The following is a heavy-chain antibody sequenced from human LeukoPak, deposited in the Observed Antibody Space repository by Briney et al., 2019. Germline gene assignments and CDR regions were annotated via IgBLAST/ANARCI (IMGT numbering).Heavy chain of an antibody. Sequence: HPGGSLRLSCAASGFTFSSYAMSWVRQAPGKGLEWVSAISGSGGPTYYVDSVKGRFTISRDNSKNTLYLQVNSLRAEDTAVYYCAIKTRWGGRSSGHYFDYWGQGTLVTVSS. CDR1: GFTFSSYA. V-gene: IGHV3-23*01. J-gene: IGHJ4*02. CDR3: AIKTRWGGRSSGHYFDY. CDR2: ISGSGGPT. D-gene: IGHD3-16*01.